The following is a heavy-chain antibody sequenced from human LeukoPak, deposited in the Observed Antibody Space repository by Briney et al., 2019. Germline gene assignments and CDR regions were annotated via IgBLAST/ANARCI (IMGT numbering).Heavy chain of an antibody. CDR3: AREDHYDFWSDKFFDY. CDR2: ISGSSYYI. V-gene: IGHV3-21*01. D-gene: IGHD3-3*01. CDR1: GFTFSSYT. J-gene: IGHJ4*02. Sequence: PGGSLRLSCAASGFTFSSYTINWVRQAPGKGLEWVSSISGSSYYIYYADSVRGRFTISRDNAKNSAYLQMNSLRAEDTAVYYCAREDHYDFWSDKFFDYWGQGTLVTVSS.